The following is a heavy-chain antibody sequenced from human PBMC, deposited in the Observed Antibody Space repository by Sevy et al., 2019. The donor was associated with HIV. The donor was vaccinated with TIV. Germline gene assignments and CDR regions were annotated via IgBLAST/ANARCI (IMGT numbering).Heavy chain of an antibody. D-gene: IGHD6-13*01. V-gene: IGHV3-49*03. CDR3: TRDLPSKYSSSWYRYYYYYGMDV. Sequence: GGSLRLSCTASGFTFGDYAMSWFRQAPGKGLEWVGFIRSKAYGGTTEYAASVKGRFTISRDDSKSIAYLQMNSLKTEDTAVYYCTRDLPSKYSSSWYRYYYYYGMDVWGQGTTVTVSS. CDR1: GFTFGDYA. J-gene: IGHJ6*02. CDR2: IRSKAYGGTT.